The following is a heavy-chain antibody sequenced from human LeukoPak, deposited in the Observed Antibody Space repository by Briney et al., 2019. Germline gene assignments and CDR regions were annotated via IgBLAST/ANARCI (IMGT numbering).Heavy chain of an antibody. V-gene: IGHV3-23*01. CDR1: RFTFSSYA. CDR2: ISNSGVST. CDR3: ARDGDDTTNW. D-gene: IGHD2-8*01. J-gene: IGHJ4*02. Sequence: PGGSLRLSCAASRFTFSSYAMNWVRQAPGKGLEWVSAISNSGVSTYYADSVKGRFTISRDNSKNTLYLQMNSLRAEDTAIYYCARDGDDTTNWWGQGTLVTVSS.